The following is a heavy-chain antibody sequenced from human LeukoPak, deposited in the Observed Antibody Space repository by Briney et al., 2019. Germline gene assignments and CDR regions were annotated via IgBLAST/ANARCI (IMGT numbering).Heavy chain of an antibody. CDR1: GFTFSTYT. V-gene: IGHV3-23*01. CDR2: IGSSGGGI. D-gene: IGHD7-27*01. J-gene: IGHJ4*02. Sequence: GGSLRLSCAASGFTFSTYTMYWVRHPPGKRLEWASIIGSSGGGIHCADSVKGRFTISRDNSKNALYLQMNSLRVEDTAVYYCAIDPNWGTHSWGQGVLVTVSS. CDR3: AIDPNWGTHS.